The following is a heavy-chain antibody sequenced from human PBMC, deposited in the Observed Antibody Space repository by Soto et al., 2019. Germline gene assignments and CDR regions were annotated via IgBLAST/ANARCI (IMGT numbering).Heavy chain of an antibody. CDR2: IYYSGNT. CDR3: ARDPHNTYSSGYHVSSGNFDY. V-gene: IGHV4-31*03. D-gene: IGHD3-22*01. J-gene: IGHJ4*02. CDR1: GVSISSSGYY. Sequence: PSETLSLTCTVFGVSISSSGYYWNWIRQHPGKGLGWIGYIYYSGNTYYNPSLKSRVTISVDTSKNQFSLRLTSVTAADTAVYYCARDPHNTYSSGYHVSSGNFDYWGQGIQVTVSS.